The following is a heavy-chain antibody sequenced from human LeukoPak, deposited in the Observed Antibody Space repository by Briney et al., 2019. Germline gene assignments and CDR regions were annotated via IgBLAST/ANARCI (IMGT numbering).Heavy chain of an antibody. Sequence: ASVKVSCKASGTTFRSYAINWVRQAPGQGLEWMGAIIPSFGTVKYAQKFQGRVTMTADESTSTAYMDLNYLRSDDTAVYFCARATSANEYSYGFHFGYWGQGTLVTVSS. CDR3: ARATSANEYSYGFHFGY. D-gene: IGHD5-18*01. V-gene: IGHV1-69*13. J-gene: IGHJ4*02. CDR1: GTTFRSYA. CDR2: IIPSFGTV.